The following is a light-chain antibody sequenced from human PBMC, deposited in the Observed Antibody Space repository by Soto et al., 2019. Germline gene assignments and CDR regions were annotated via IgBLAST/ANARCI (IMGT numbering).Light chain of an antibody. CDR1: QSLSSNY. Sequence: EIVLTQSPGTLSLSPGERATLSCRASQSLSSNYLAWYQQKPGQAPRLLIHVASRRATGIPDRFSGSGSGTDFTLTISRLEPVDFAVYYCQHYGGSPYTFGQGTKLEIK. CDR3: QHYGGSPYT. CDR2: VAS. J-gene: IGKJ2*01. V-gene: IGKV3-20*01.